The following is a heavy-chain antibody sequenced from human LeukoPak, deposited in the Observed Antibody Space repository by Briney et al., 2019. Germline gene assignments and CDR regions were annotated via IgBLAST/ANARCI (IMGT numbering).Heavy chain of an antibody. V-gene: IGHV1-2*02. J-gene: IGHJ3*02. CDR2: INPNSGGT. CDR1: GYTFTGYY. CDR3: ARDIAAAGTDAFDI. Sequence: GSVRVSCMASGYTFTGYYMHWVRQAPGQGLEWMGWINPNSGGTNYAQKFQGRVTMTRDTSISTAYMELSRLRSDATAVYYCARDIAAAGTDAFDIWGQGTMVTVSS. D-gene: IGHD6-13*01.